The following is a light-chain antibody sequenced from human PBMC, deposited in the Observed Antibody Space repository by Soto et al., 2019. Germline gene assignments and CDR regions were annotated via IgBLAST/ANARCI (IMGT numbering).Light chain of an antibody. CDR1: QSESTY. CDR2: DAS. CDR3: QQRSCWPLT. Sequence: IVFTKSPAPLSLSPGESAPPSCRARQSESTYLASYQQKPGRAPRLLIYDASNRATGIPARFSGSGSGTDFTLTISSLEPEDLAVYYCQQRSCWPLTGGGGTKVEIK. V-gene: IGKV3-11*01. J-gene: IGKJ4*02.